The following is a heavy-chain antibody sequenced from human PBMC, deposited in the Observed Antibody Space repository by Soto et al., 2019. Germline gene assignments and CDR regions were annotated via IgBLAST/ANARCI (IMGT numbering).Heavy chain of an antibody. CDR2: IAYDGSNA. CDR1: GFTFRNYA. CDR3: ARGDREDILVVVGARPGEYGIDI. Sequence: PAGSLRLSCAASGFTFRNYAMHWVRQAPGKGLECLAVIAYDGSNAFYRDSVKGRFTISRDNSKNTLYLHMNSLRSEDTGVYYCARGDREDILVVVGARPGEYGIDIWGQGTTVTVSS. D-gene: IGHD2-15*01. V-gene: IGHV3-30-3*01. J-gene: IGHJ6*02.